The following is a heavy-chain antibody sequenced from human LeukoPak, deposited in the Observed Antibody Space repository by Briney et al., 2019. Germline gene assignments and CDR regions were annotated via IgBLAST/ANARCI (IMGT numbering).Heavy chain of an antibody. CDR3: AREAVAGSLYYNYYMDV. V-gene: IGHV3-7*01. CDR1: AFTFSSYW. D-gene: IGHD6-19*01. CDR2: IKEDGSEI. J-gene: IGHJ6*03. Sequence: GGSLRLSCEASAFTFSSYWMSWVRQAPGKGLEWVANIKEDGSEINYVDSVKGRFTISRDNPKNSLYLQMNSLRAEDSAVYYCAREAVAGSLYYNYYMDVWGKGTTVTVSS.